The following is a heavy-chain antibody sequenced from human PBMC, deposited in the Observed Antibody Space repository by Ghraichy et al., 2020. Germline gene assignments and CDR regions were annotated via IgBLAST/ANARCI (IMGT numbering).Heavy chain of an antibody. Sequence: GGSLRLSCAASGFIFSDYDMNWVRQAPGKGLEWLSSIRNSSKYIYYADSVKGRFTVSRDNAKNSLNLQMNNLKAEDTAIYYCAREMYPWGQGTLVTVSS. CDR1: GFIFSDYD. D-gene: IGHD2-8*01. J-gene: IGHJ5*02. CDR3: AREMYP. V-gene: IGHV3-21*01. CDR2: IRNSSKYI.